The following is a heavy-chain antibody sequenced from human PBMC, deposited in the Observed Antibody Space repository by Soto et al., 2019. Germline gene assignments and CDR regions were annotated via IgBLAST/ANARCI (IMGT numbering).Heavy chain of an antibody. V-gene: IGHV3-11*06. D-gene: IGHD2-2*02. CDR1: GFTFSDYY. Sequence: GGSLRLSCAASGFTFSDYYMSWIRQAPGKWLEWVSYISSSSSYTNYADSVKGRFTISRDNAKNSLYLQMNSLRAEDTAVYYCARGYCSSTSCYTGSYYGMDVWGQGXTVTVYS. J-gene: IGHJ6*02. CDR2: ISSSSSYT. CDR3: ARGYCSSTSCYTGSYYGMDV.